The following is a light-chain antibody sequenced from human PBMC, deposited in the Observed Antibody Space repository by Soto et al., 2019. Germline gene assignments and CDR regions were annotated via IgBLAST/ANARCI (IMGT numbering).Light chain of an antibody. V-gene: IGKV3-20*01. CDR1: QSVTSNY. Sequence: EVVLTQSPGTVSLSPGERATLSCRASQSVTSNYLAWYQQKPGQAHRLLIYAASGRATGIPDRFSGSGSGTDFTLSISRLEPEDFAVYYCQQYGSSITWTFGQGTKVEIK. J-gene: IGKJ1*01. CDR3: QQYGSSITWT. CDR2: AAS.